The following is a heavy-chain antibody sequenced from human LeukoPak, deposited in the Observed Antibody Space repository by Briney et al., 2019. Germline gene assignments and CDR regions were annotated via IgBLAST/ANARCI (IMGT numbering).Heavy chain of an antibody. J-gene: IGHJ4*02. Sequence: PSETLSLTCTVSGDSIGRGSHYWTWIRQPAGQGLEWIGRIYTSGSTNYNPSLESRVTISVDTSKNQFSLRLSSVTAADTAVYYCAREAWTGYYYLFDHWGQGILVTVSS. CDR1: GDSIGRGSHY. D-gene: IGHD3/OR15-3a*01. CDR2: IYTSGST. CDR3: AREAWTGYYYLFDH. V-gene: IGHV4-61*02.